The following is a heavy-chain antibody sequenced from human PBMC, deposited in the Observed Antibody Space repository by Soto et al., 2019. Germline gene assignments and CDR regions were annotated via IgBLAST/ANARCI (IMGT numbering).Heavy chain of an antibody. V-gene: IGHV3-33*01. J-gene: IGHJ5*02. D-gene: IGHD1-26*01. CDR1: GLPFSASG. Sequence: GGSLRLSCAASGLPFSASGMHWVRQAPGKGLEWVAMIWSDGSKEYYADSVKGRFTITRDNFKNMVFLQMDSLRAEDTAVYYCARDKFTTCLDTWGQGNMVTVS. CDR2: IWSDGSKE. CDR3: ARDKFTTCLDT.